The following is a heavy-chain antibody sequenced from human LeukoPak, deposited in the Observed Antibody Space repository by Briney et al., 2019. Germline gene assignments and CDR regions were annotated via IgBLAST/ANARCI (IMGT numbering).Heavy chain of an antibody. CDR2: ISWNSGSI. J-gene: IGHJ6*02. Sequence: PGGSLRLSCAAAGFTFDDYAMHWVQQAPGKGLEWVSGISWNSGSIGYADSVKGRFTLSRDNAKNSLYLQMNSLRAEDTALYYCAKGAVAGDYYYYGMDVWGQGPTVSVSS. CDR1: GFTFDDYA. CDR3: AKGAVAGDYYYYGMDV. V-gene: IGHV3-9*01. D-gene: IGHD6-19*01.